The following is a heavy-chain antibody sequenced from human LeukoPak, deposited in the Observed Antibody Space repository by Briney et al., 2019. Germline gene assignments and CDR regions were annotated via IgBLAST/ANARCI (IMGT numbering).Heavy chain of an antibody. D-gene: IGHD3-10*02. V-gene: IGHV3-21*01. Sequence: GGSLRLSCAASGFTFSSYSMNWVRQAPGKGLEWVSSISSSSSYIYYADSVKGRFTISRDNSKNTLYLQMNSLKAEDTAVYYCAELGITMIGGVWGKGTTVTISS. CDR2: ISSSSSYI. CDR3: AELGITMIGGV. J-gene: IGHJ6*04. CDR1: GFTFSSYS.